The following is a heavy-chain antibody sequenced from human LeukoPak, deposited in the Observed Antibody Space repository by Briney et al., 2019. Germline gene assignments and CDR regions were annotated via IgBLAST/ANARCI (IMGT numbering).Heavy chain of an antibody. CDR2: ISGSGGST. Sequence: PGGSLRLSCAASGFTFTIYGMHWVRQAPGKGLEWVSAISGSGGSTYYADSVKGRFTISRDNSKNTLDLQMNSLRAEDTAVYYCAKREAAFRAFDIWGQGTMVTVSS. D-gene: IGHD3-3*02. CDR3: AKREAAFRAFDI. V-gene: IGHV3-23*01. CDR1: GFTFTIYG. J-gene: IGHJ3*02.